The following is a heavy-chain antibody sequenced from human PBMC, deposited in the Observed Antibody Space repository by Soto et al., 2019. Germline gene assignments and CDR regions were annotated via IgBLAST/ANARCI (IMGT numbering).Heavy chain of an antibody. CDR3: ARHTATVPGDF. V-gene: IGHV1-8*01. J-gene: IGHJ4*02. Sequence: QVQLMQSGAEVTKPGASVKVSCKASGYTFTSYDINWVRQATGQRPEWMGWMNPNSGNAGYAEKFQGRVTMTRDTSITTAYMELSGLTSDDTAVYYCARHTATVPGDFWGQGTPVTVSS. CDR1: GYTFTSYD. CDR2: MNPNSGNA. D-gene: IGHD5-18*01.